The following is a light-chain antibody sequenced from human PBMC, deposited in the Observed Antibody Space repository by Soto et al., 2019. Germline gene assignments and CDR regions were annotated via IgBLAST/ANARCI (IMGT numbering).Light chain of an antibody. Sequence: DIQMTQSPSTLSASVGDRVTITCRASQSINTWLAWYQQKPGKAPRFLIYYASSLESGVPSRFSGSGFGTEFTLTISNLQPDDFATYYCQQYKSYSTFGQGTKLETK. V-gene: IGKV1-5*01. CDR3: QQYKSYST. CDR1: QSINTW. J-gene: IGKJ2*01. CDR2: YAS.